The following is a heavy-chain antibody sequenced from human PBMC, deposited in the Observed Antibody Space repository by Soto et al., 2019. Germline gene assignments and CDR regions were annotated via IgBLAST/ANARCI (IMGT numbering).Heavy chain of an antibody. J-gene: IGHJ6*03. CDR3: ARGAAAAGNGYYYYYYMDV. CDR1: GYTFTGYY. CDR2: INPNSGGT. V-gene: IGHV1-2*04. D-gene: IGHD6-13*01. Sequence: GASVKVSCKASGYTFTGYYMHWVRQAPGQGLKWMGWINPNSGGTNYAQKFQGWVTMTRDTSISTAYMELSRLRSDDTAVYYCARGAAAAGNGYYYYYYMDVWGKGTTVTVSS.